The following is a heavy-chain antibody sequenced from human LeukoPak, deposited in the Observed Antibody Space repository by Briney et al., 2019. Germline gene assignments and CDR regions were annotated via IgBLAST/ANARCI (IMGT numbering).Heavy chain of an antibody. CDR2: IYYSGST. V-gene: IGHV4-39*01. CDR3: ASTNYDFWSGYYYRRYFDY. CDR1: GGSISSSSYY. Sequence: SETLSLTCTVSGGSISSSSYYWGWIRQPPGKGLEWIGSIYYSGSTYYNPSLKSRVTISVDTSKNQFSLKLSSVTAADTAVYYCASTNYDFWSGYYYRRYFDYWGQGTPVTVSS. J-gene: IGHJ4*02. D-gene: IGHD3-3*01.